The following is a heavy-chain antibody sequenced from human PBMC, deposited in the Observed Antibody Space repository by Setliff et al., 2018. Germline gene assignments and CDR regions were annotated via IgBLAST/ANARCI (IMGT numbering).Heavy chain of an antibody. J-gene: IGHJ4*02. CDR2: ISDDGSKK. D-gene: IGHD6-19*01. Sequence: GGSLRLSCAASGFTLSNHGMHWVRQAPGKGLEWVALISDDGSKKYYADSVKGRFTISRDTSRNTLYLQMDSLNSEDTAVYYCAKGSGFLDYWGQGTLVTVSS. CDR3: AKGSGFLDY. CDR1: GFTLSNHG. V-gene: IGHV3-30*18.